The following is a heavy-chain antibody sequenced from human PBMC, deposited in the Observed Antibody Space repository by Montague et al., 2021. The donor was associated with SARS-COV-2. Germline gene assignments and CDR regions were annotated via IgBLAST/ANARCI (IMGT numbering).Heavy chain of an antibody. V-gene: IGHV4-31*03. CDR2: IYYSGST. D-gene: IGHD3-22*01. Sequence: TLSLTCTVPGGSISSGGYYWSWIRQHPGKGLEWIGYIYYSGSTYYNPSLKSRVTISVDTSKNQFSLKLSSVIAADTAVYYCARVQGITMIVVVIGAFDIWGQGTMVTVSS. CDR1: GGSISSGGYY. CDR3: ARVQGITMIVVVIGAFDI. J-gene: IGHJ3*02.